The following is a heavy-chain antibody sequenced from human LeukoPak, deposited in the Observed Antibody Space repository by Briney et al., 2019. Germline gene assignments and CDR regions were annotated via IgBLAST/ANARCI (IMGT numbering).Heavy chain of an antibody. Sequence: PGGSLRLSCVASGYTFRSYSINWVRHAPGKGLEWVSSISVRSNYIYYADSVRGRFSISRDDARDSLYLQMNSLRAEDTAVYFCVRLGRNSDTSGFYYYYDFWGQGTLVTVSS. V-gene: IGHV3-21*01. CDR2: ISVRSNYI. CDR3: VRLGRNSDTSGFYYYYDF. D-gene: IGHD3-22*01. J-gene: IGHJ4*02. CDR1: GYTFRSYS.